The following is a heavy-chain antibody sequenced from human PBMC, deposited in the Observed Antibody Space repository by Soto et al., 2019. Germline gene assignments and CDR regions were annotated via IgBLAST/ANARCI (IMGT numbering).Heavy chain of an antibody. D-gene: IGHD3-3*01. Sequence: ASVKVSCKVSGYTLTELSMHWVRQAPGKGLEWMGGFDPEDGETIYAQKFQGRVTMTEDTSTDTAYMELSSLRSEDTAVYYCATWGPLEHHNWFDPWGQGTLVTVLL. CDR2: FDPEDGET. J-gene: IGHJ5*02. V-gene: IGHV1-24*01. CDR3: ATWGPLEHHNWFDP. CDR1: GYTLTELS.